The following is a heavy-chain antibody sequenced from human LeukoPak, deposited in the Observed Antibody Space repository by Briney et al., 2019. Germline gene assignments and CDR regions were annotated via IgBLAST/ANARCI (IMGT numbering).Heavy chain of an antibody. J-gene: IGHJ4*02. CDR1: GFTFSTYW. CDR2: IKQDGSAK. D-gene: IGHD3-3*01. V-gene: IGHV3-7*03. Sequence: GGSLRLSCTASGFTFSTYWMSWVRQAPGKGLEWVANIKQDGSAKYYVDSVKGRFTISRDNAKNSLYLQMNSLRAEDTAVYYCAKDGAITIFGVVIIPRPFFDYWGQGTLVTVSS. CDR3: AKDGAITIFGVVIIPRPFFDY.